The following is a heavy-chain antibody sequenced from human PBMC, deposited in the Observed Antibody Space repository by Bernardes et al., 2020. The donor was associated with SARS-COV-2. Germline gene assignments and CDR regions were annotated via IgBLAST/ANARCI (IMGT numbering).Heavy chain of an antibody. Sequence: GGSLRLSCVASGFTFSDYWMAWVRQAPGKGLEWVANINGDGSVKYYVDSVKGRFTISRDNAKSSLYLQMNSLRGEDTAVYYCARTVAAPADYWGQGTLVTVSS. CDR3: ARTVAAPADY. CDR2: INGDGSVK. V-gene: IGHV3-7*03. J-gene: IGHJ4*02. D-gene: IGHD6-13*01. CDR1: GFTFSDYW.